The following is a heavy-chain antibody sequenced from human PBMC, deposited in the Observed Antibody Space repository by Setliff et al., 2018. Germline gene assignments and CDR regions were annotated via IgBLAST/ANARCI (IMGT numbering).Heavy chain of an antibody. D-gene: IGHD3-3*01. CDR3: TREASVDFWSGYPYYYYMDV. Sequence: GGSLRLSCAASGFTFSDYYMSWIRQAPGKGLEWVSYISSSGSTIYYADSVKGRFTISRDNAKNSLYLQMNSLRAEDTAVYYCTREASVDFWSGYPYYYYMDVWGKGTTVTVSS. CDR1: GFTFSDYY. V-gene: IGHV3-11*04. J-gene: IGHJ6*03. CDR2: ISSSGSTI.